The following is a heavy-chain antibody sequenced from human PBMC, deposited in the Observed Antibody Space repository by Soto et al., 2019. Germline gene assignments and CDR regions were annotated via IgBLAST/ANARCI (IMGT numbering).Heavy chain of an antibody. Sequence: QVQLVQSGAEVKKPGASVKVSCKASGYTFTSYGISWVRQAPGQGLQWMGWISAYNGNTNYAQKLQGRVTMTTDTSTSTAYMELRSLRSDDTAVYYCATSRDGYNVSFYYGMDVWGQGTTVTVSS. CDR1: GYTFTSYG. D-gene: IGHD6-25*01. V-gene: IGHV1-18*01. CDR3: ATSRDGYNVSFYYGMDV. CDR2: ISAYNGNT. J-gene: IGHJ6*02.